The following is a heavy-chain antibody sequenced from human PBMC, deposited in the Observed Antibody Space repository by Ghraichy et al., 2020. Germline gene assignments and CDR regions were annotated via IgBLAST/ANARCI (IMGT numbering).Heavy chain of an antibody. CDR1: GFTFSSYS. Sequence: LSLTCAASGFTFSSYSMNWVRQAPGKGLEWVSSISSSSSYIYYADSVKGRFTISRDNAKNSLYLQMNSLRAEDTAVYYCARISGFCGGGSCRVHYFDFWGQGTLVTVSS. D-gene: IGHD2-15*01. CDR2: ISSSSSYI. V-gene: IGHV3-21*01. J-gene: IGHJ4*02. CDR3: ARISGFCGGGSCRVHYFDF.